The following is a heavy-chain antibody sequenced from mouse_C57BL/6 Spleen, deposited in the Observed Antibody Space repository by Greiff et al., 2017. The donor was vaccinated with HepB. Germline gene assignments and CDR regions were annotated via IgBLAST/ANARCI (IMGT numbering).Heavy chain of an antibody. CDR1: GFTFSDYG. Sequence: EVKLVESGGGLVKPGGSLKLSCAASGFTFSDYGMHWVRQAPEKGLEWVAYISSGSSTIYYADTVKGRFTISRDNAKNTLFLQMTSLRSEDTAMYYCARGGTTVVATDDYYAMGYWGQGTSVTVSS. CDR2: ISSGSSTI. V-gene: IGHV5-17*01. J-gene: IGHJ4*01. D-gene: IGHD1-1*01. CDR3: ARGGTTVVATDDYYAMGY.